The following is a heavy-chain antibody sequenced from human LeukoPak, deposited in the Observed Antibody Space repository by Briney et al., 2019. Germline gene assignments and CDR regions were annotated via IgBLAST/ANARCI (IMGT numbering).Heavy chain of an antibody. J-gene: IGHJ5*02. CDR1: GGSISSSSYY. Sequence: SETLSLTCTVSGGSISSSSYYWGWIRQPPGQGLEWIGSIYYSGSTYYNPSLKSRVTISVDTSKNQFSLKLSSVTAADTAVYYCARHGDYYDSSGYYPVYNWFDPWGQGTLVTVSS. CDR2: IYYSGST. D-gene: IGHD3-22*01. CDR3: ARHGDYYDSSGYYPVYNWFDP. V-gene: IGHV4-39*01.